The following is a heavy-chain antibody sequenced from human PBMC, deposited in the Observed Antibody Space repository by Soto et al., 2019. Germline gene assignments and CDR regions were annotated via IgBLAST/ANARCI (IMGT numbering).Heavy chain of an antibody. D-gene: IGHD2-2*01. J-gene: IGHJ3*02. CDR2: ISHDGNNK. V-gene: IGHV3-30-3*01. Sequence: GGSLRLSCAASGFTFNRHPLHWVRQAPGKGLEWVAVISHDGNNKYYADSVKGRFTISRDNAKNSLYLQMNSLRAEDTAVYYCARFLYCSSTSCYDAFDIWGQGTMVTVSS. CDR1: GFTFNRHP. CDR3: ARFLYCSSTSCYDAFDI.